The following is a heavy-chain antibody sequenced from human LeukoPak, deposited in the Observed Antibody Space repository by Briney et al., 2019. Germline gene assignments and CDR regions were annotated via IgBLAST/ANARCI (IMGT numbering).Heavy chain of an antibody. CDR3: ARDKYDILTGYPGYSFDY. D-gene: IGHD3-9*01. J-gene: IGHJ4*02. CDR2: ISSSSSYI. V-gene: IGHV3-21*01. Sequence: KTGGSLRLSCAASGFTFSSYEMNWVRQAPGKGLEWVSSISSSSSYIYYADSVKGRFTISRDNAKNSLYLQMNSLGAEDTAVYYCARDKYDILTGYPGYSFDYWGQGTLVTVSS. CDR1: GFTFSSYE.